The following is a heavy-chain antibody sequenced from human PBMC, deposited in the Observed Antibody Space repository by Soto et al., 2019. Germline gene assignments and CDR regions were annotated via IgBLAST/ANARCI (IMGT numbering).Heavy chain of an antibody. J-gene: IGHJ6*03. Sequence: PSETLSLTCTVSGGSISSYYWSWIRQPPGKGLEWIGYIYYSGSTNYNPSLKSRVTISVDTSKNQFSLKLSSVTAADTAVYYCAPNLKCQLPRAAQSHFYSYMDSWGKETMVAVSS. CDR2: IYYSGST. D-gene: IGHD2-2*01. CDR1: GGSISSYY. CDR3: APNLKCQLPRAAQSHFYSYMDS. V-gene: IGHV4-59*08.